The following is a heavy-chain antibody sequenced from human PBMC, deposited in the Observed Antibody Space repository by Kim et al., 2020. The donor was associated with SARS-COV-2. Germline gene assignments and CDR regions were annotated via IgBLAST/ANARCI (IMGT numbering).Heavy chain of an antibody. D-gene: IGHD1-26*01. CDR3: ATDPRGRGELLQMGY. J-gene: IGHJ4*02. V-gene: IGHV1-24*01. Sequence: QKFQGRVTMTEDTSTDTAYMELSSLRSEDTAVYYCATDPRGRGELLQMGYWGQGTLVTVSS.